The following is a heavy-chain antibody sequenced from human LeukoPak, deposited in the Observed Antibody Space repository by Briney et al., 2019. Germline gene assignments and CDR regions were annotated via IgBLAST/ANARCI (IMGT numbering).Heavy chain of an antibody. CDR3: ARHRDYYDT. Sequence: PSETLSLTCTVSGASINNNFWTWIRQPPGKVLEWIGYIYSSGSANYNPSLKSRVVISGDTSKNQISLNLTSVTAADTAVYFCARHRDYYDTWGHGTLVTVSS. D-gene: IGHD3-22*01. CDR2: IYSSGSA. J-gene: IGHJ4*01. CDR1: GASINNNF. V-gene: IGHV4-59*08.